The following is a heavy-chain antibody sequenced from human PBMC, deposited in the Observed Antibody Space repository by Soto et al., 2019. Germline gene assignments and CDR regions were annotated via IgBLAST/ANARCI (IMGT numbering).Heavy chain of an antibody. D-gene: IGHD3-10*02. CDR1: GYTFTSYD. V-gene: IGHV1-8*01. Sequence: QVQLVQSGAEVKKPGASVKVSCKASGYTFTSYDINWVRQATGQGLEWMGWMNPNSGNTGYAQKFQGRVTMTRNTSIRTDEKKLGSLRYDDTDVYYCASTLYVNNVVYWGQGKMVTVSS. CDR2: MNPNSGNT. J-gene: IGHJ4*02. CDR3: ASTLYVNNVVY.